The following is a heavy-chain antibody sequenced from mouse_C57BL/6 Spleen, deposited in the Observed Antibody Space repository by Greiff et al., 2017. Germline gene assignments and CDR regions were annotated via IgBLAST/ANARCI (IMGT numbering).Heavy chain of an antibody. D-gene: IGHD1-1*01. CDR1: GFTFSDYY. J-gene: IGHJ1*03. V-gene: IGHV5-16*01. CDR2: INYDGSST. CDR3: ARDGYYGSSRYFDV. Sequence: EVQRVESEGGLVQPGSSMKLSCTASGFTFSDYYMAWVRQVPEKGLEWVANINYDGSSTYYLDSLKSRFIISRDNAKNILYLQMSSLKSEDTATYYCARDGYYGSSRYFDVWGTGTTVTVSS.